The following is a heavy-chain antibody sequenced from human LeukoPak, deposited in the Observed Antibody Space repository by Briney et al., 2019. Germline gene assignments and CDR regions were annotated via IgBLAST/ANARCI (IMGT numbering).Heavy chain of an antibody. CDR2: TNAYNGKT. CDR3: ARDNGDYGYRPRATFEF. CDR1: RHTFTTYV. Sequence: GGSVKASCKASRHTFTTYVISSVRQAPGQGLEGMGWTNAYNGKTHYAPKLQGRGTMTPYTYTSPASIGVRSLTAGDTGVYYCARDNGDYGYRPRATFEFWGRGSLVIVSS. J-gene: IGHJ4*02. V-gene: IGHV1-18*01. D-gene: IGHD4-17*01.